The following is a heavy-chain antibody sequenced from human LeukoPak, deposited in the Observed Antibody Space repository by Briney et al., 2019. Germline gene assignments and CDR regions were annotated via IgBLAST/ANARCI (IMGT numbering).Heavy chain of an antibody. V-gene: IGHV3-21*01. J-gene: IGHJ4*02. Sequence: GGSLRLSCAASGFTFTNYNMNWVRQAPAKGLDGVSSISSSSSYIYYADSVKGRFPISRGNAKNSLYLQMNSLRAEDTAVYYCARGAHYYYDSSGYSYGDDYWGQGTLVTVSS. CDR1: GFTFTNYN. CDR2: ISSSSSYI. CDR3: ARGAHYYYDSSGYSYGDDY. D-gene: IGHD3-22*01.